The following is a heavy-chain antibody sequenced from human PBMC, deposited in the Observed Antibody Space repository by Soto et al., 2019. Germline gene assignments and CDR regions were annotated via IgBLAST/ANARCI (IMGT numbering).Heavy chain of an antibody. V-gene: IGHV4-31*03. J-gene: IGHJ3*02. D-gene: IGHD4-17*01. CDR3: ARDPHGVDAFDI. Sequence: PSETLSLTCTVSGGSISSGGYYWSWIRQHPGKGLGWIGYIYYSGSTYYNPSLKSRVTISVDTSKNQFSLKLSSVTAADTAVYYCARDPHGVDAFDIWGQGTMVTVSS. CDR1: GGSISSGGYY. CDR2: IYYSGST.